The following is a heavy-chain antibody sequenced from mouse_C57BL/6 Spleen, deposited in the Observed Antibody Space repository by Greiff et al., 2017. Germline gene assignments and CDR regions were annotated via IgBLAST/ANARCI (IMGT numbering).Heavy chain of an antibody. J-gene: IGHJ1*03. V-gene: IGHV1-53*01. Sequence: QVQLQQPGTELVKPGASVTLSCKASGYTFTSYWMHWVKQRPGQGLEWIGNINPSNGGTNYNEQFKSKATLTVDKSSSTAYMQLSRLTSEDSAVYYCEREEAYYGKAFHWYFDVWGTGTTVTVSS. CDR2: INPSNGGT. D-gene: IGHD1-1*01. CDR3: EREEAYYGKAFHWYFDV. CDR1: GYTFTSYW.